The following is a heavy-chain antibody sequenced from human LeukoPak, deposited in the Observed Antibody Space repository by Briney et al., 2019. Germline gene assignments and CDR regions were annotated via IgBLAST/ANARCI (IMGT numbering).Heavy chain of an antibody. D-gene: IGHD2-2*01. V-gene: IGHV3-23*01. CDR1: GFTFSTIA. J-gene: IGHJ4*02. CDR2: ISGSAGST. CDR3: AKAGCSSTSCYRLFDY. Sequence: PGGPLRFSCAASGFTFSTIALSWVRQAPGKGLEGVSLISGSAGSTYYADSVKGRFTFSRDNSKNTLFLQMNSLRADDTAVYYCAKAGCSSTSCYRLFDYWGQGTLVTVSS.